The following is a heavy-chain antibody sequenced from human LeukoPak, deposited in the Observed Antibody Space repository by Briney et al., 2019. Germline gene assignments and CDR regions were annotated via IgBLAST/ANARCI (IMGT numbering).Heavy chain of an antibody. CDR3: ARIGGSGTYWDY. Sequence: GSLRLSCAASGFTFSDYWMSWVRQAPGKGLEWVANIKYHGSDEHYVDSVRGRFTISRDNAKNSLFLQMNSLRAEDTAVYYCARIGGSGTYWDYWGQGTLVTVSS. CDR1: GFTFSDYW. J-gene: IGHJ4*02. CDR2: IKYHGSDE. D-gene: IGHD3-10*01. V-gene: IGHV3-7*01.